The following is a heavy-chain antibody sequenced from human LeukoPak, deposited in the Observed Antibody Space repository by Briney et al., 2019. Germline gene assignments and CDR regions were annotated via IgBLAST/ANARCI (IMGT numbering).Heavy chain of an antibody. CDR3: AKDHYYDSSGYFDY. D-gene: IGHD3-22*01. Sequence: GGSLRLSCAASGFTFSSYAMHWVRQAPGKGLEWVAVISYDGSNKYYADSVKGRFTISRDNSKNTLYLQMNSLRAEDTAVYYCAKDHYYDSSGYFDYWGQGTLVTVSS. V-gene: IGHV3-30*04. CDR2: ISYDGSNK. CDR1: GFTFSSYA. J-gene: IGHJ4*02.